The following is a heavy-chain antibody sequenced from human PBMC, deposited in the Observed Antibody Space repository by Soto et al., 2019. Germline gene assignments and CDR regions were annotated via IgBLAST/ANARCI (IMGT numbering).Heavy chain of an antibody. Sequence: QVQLVESGGGVVQPGRSLRLSCAASGFTFSSYAMHWVRQAPGKGLEWVAVISYDGSNKYYADSVKGRFTISRDNSKNTLYLQMNSLRAEDTAVYYCARENSGSVDYWGQGTLVTVSS. CDR3: ARENSGSVDY. V-gene: IGHV3-30-3*01. D-gene: IGHD1-26*01. CDR1: GFTFSSYA. J-gene: IGHJ4*02. CDR2: ISYDGSNK.